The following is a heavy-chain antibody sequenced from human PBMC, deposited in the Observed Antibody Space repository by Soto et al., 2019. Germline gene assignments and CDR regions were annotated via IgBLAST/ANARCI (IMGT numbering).Heavy chain of an antibody. CDR1: GGSVSSGNYY. J-gene: IGHJ4*02. CDR3: ASWYSSSWSNFDF. D-gene: IGHD6-13*01. Sequence: PSETLSLTCTVSGGSVSSGNYYWNWIRQSPGRGLEWIGYIYYSGSTNYNPSLKSRVSISVDTSKNQFSLRLSSVTAEDTAVYYCASWYSSSWSNFDFWGQGTLVTVS. V-gene: IGHV4-61*01. CDR2: IYYSGST.